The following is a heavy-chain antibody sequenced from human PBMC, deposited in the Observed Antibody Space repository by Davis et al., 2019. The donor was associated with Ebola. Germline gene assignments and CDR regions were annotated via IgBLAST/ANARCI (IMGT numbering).Heavy chain of an antibody. Sequence: AISGSGGSTYYADSVKGRFTISRDNSKNTLYLQMNSLRAEDTAVYYCAKLPTPYGSGSYYGYYFDYWGQGTLVTVSS. D-gene: IGHD3-10*01. V-gene: IGHV3-23*01. CDR3: AKLPTPYGSGSYYGYYFDY. J-gene: IGHJ4*02. CDR2: ISGSGGST.